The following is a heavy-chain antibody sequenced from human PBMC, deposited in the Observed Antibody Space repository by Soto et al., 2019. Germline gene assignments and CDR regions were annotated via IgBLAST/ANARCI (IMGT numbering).Heavy chain of an antibody. V-gene: IGHV3-23*01. CDR2: ISGSGGST. Sequence: EVQLLESGGGLVQPGGSLRLSCAASGFTFSSYAMSWVRQAPGKGLEWVSAISGSGGSTYYADSVKGRFTISRDNSKNTLYLQMNSLRAADTAVYYCATVRGVIAARLDYWGQGTLVTVSS. CDR1: GFTFSSYA. CDR3: ATVRGVIAARLDY. D-gene: IGHD6-6*01. J-gene: IGHJ4*02.